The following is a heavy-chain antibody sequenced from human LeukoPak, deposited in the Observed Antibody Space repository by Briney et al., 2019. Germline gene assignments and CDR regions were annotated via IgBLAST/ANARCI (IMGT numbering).Heavy chain of an antibody. D-gene: IGHD3-9*01. J-gene: IGHJ4*02. Sequence: GGSLRLSCAASGFTFSSYSMNWVRQAPGKGLEWVSSISSSSSYIYYADSVKGRFTISRDNAKNSLYLQMNSLRAEDTAVYYCARGNDILTGYYHPFDYWGQGTLVTVSS. CDR1: GFTFSSYS. CDR2: ISSSSSYI. V-gene: IGHV3-21*01. CDR3: ARGNDILTGYYHPFDY.